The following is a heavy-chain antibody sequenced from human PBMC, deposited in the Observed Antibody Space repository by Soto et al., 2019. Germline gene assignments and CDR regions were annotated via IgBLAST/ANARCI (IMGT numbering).Heavy chain of an antibody. CDR1: GFTFSSYA. CDR2: ISYDGSNK. D-gene: IGHD6-13*01. J-gene: IGHJ6*02. CDR3: ASCIAAAGTNYYYYGMDV. Sequence: GGSLRLSCAAAGFTFSSYAMHWVRQAPGKGLEWVAVISYDGSNKYYADSVKGRFTISRDNSKNTLYLQMNSLRAEDTAVYYCASCIAAAGTNYYYYGMDVWGQGTTVTVSS. V-gene: IGHV3-30-3*01.